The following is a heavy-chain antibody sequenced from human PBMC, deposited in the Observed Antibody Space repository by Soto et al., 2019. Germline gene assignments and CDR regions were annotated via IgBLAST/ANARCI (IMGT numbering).Heavy chain of an antibody. J-gene: IGHJ6*03. CDR3: ARDTGGVIVYYYYYMDV. CDR2: ISSSSSTI. V-gene: IGHV3-48*01. CDR1: GFTFSSYS. D-gene: IGHD3-16*02. Sequence: EVQLVESGGGLVQPGGSLRLSCAASGFTFSSYSMNWVRQAPGKGLEWVSYISSSSSTIYYADSVKGRFTISRDNAKNSLYLQMNSLRAEDTAVYYCARDTGGVIVYYYYYMDVWGKGTTVTVSS.